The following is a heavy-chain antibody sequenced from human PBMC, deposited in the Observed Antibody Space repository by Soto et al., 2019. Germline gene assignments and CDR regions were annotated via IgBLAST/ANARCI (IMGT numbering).Heavy chain of an antibody. V-gene: IGHV4-34*01. D-gene: IGHD3-22*01. CDR1: GGSFSGYY. CDR2: INHSGST. Sequence: QVQLQQWGAGLLKPSETLSLTCAVYGGSFSGYYWSWIRQPPGKGLEWIGEINHSGSTNYNPSLKSRVTISVDTSKNQFSLKLISVTAADTAVYYCARGIAYYYDSSGYPRSYWYFDLWGRGTLVTVSS. J-gene: IGHJ2*01. CDR3: ARGIAYYYDSSGYPRSYWYFDL.